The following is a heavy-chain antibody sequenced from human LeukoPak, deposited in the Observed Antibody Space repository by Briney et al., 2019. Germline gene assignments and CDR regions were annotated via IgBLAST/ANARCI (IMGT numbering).Heavy chain of an antibody. D-gene: IGHD2-2*03. V-gene: IGHV4-59*08. J-gene: IGHJ5*02. Sequence: SETLSLTCTVSGGSISSFYWSWIRQPPGKGLEWIGYTYYSGSTNYDPSLNSLVTMSVDTSKNQFSLKLTSVTAADTAVYYCARQLGYCSATSCYQWFAPWGQGTLVTVSS. CDR1: GGSISSFY. CDR3: ARQLGYCSATSCYQWFAP. CDR2: TYYSGST.